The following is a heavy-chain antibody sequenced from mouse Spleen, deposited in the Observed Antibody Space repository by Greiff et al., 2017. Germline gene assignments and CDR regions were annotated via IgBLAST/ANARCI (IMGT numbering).Heavy chain of an antibody. CDR2: INSNGGST. D-gene: IGHD2-14*01. J-gene: IGHJ1*01. CDR1: GFTFSSYG. CDR3: AREGYYRYGKGYFDV. Sequence: EVNVVESGGGLVQPGGSLKLSCAASGFTFSSYGMSWVRQTPDKRLELVATINSNGGSTYYPDSVKGRFTISRDNAKNTLYLQMSSLKSEDTAMYYCAREGYYRYGKGYFDVWGAGTTVTVSS. V-gene: IGHV5-6-3*01.